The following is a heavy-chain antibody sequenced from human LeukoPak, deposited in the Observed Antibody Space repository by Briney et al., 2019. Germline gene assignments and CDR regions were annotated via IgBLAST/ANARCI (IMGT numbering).Heavy chain of an antibody. J-gene: IGHJ4*02. Sequence: GGSLRLSCAASGFIFSTYGMHWVRQAPGKGLEWVALVRYDGDNKYYADSVKGRFTISRDNSKNTLYLQMNSLRAEDTAVYYCAKDRSYYDASGYRNFDFWGQGTLVTVSS. CDR3: AKDRSYYDASGYRNFDF. V-gene: IGHV3-30*02. D-gene: IGHD3-22*01. CDR2: VRYDGDNK. CDR1: GFIFSTYG.